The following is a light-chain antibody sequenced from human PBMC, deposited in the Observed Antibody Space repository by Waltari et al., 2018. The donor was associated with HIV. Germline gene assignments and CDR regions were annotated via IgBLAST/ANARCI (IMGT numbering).Light chain of an antibody. CDR3: NSRDSSGNHLNWV. V-gene: IGLV3-19*01. J-gene: IGLJ3*02. Sequence: SSELTQDPAVSVALGQTVRITCHGDSLRSYYASCYQQKPGQAPVLVIYGKNNRPSGIPDRFSGSSSGNTASLTITGAQAEDEADYYCNSRDSSGNHLNWVFGGGTKLTVL. CDR1: SLRSYY. CDR2: GKN.